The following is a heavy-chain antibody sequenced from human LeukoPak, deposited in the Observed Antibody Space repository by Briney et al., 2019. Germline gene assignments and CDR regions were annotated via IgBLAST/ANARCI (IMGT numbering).Heavy chain of an antibody. CDR2: ITDSGGST. CDR3: AKGGSSSPDDY. D-gene: IGHD6-6*01. V-gene: IGHV3-23*01. CDR1: GFTFSSYV. J-gene: IGHJ4*02. Sequence: GGSLRLSFSASGFTFSSYVMRWGRQAPARGLEWVSSITDSGGSTYYTDSVKGRFTISRDNSENTLYRQMNSLKAEDTAIYYCAKGGSSSPDDYWGQGTLVTVSS.